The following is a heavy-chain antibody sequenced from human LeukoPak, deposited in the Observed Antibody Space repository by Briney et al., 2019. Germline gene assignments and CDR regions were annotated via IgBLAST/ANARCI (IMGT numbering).Heavy chain of an antibody. CDR2: IYSGGST. Sequence: GGSLRLSCAASGFTVSSNYMSWVRQAPGKGLEWVSVIYSGGSTYYADSVKGRFTISRDNSKNSLYLQMNSLRAEDTAVYYCARDSPNVWGSCTDYWGQGTLVTVSS. CDR3: ARDSPNVWGSCTDY. J-gene: IGHJ4*02. CDR1: GFTVSSNY. V-gene: IGHV3-66*01. D-gene: IGHD3-16*01.